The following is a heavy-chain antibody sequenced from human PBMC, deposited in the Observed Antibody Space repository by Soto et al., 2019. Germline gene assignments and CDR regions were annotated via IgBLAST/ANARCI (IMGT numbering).Heavy chain of an antibody. CDR3: ARHASYYVSSGYFGTY. Sequence: ESLKISCQGSGYTFTNHWITWVRQMPGKGLEWMGRINPSDSHTNYSPSFQGHVTMSVDKSISTAYLQWSSLKASDTAMYYCARHASYYVSSGYFGTYWGQGTLVTVSS. D-gene: IGHD3-22*01. CDR1: GYTFTNHW. CDR2: INPSDSHT. V-gene: IGHV5-10-1*01. J-gene: IGHJ4*02.